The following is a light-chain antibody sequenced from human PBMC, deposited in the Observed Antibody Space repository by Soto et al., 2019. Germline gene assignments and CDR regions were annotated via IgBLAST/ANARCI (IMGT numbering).Light chain of an antibody. CDR2: SNN. J-gene: IGLJ1*01. Sequence: QSVLTQPPSASGTPGQTVTISCSGSSSNIGSNTVNWYQHLPGTAPKLLILSNNQRPSGVPARFSGSKSGTSAYLVIRGLQSDDEADYYCAAWDDTLNGVWVFGTGTKVTAL. V-gene: IGLV1-44*01. CDR3: AAWDDTLNGVWV. CDR1: SSNIGSNT.